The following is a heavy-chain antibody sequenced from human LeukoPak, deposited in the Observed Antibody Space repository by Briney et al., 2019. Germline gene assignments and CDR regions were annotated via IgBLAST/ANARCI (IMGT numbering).Heavy chain of an antibody. D-gene: IGHD6-19*01. V-gene: IGHV4-59*08. CDR3: ARGRPGIAVAGTGWFDP. CDR1: GGSISTYY. CDR2: IYHTGST. Sequence: SETLSLTCSVSGGSISTYYWSWIRQPPGKGLEWIGYIYHTGSTNYKPSLKSRVTMSVDTSKNKFSLILSSVTAADTAVYYCARGRPGIAVAGTGWFDPWGQGTLVTVSS. J-gene: IGHJ5*02.